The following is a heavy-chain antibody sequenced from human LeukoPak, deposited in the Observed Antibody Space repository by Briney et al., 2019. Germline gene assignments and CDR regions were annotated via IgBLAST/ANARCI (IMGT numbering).Heavy chain of an antibody. D-gene: IGHD6-6*01. Sequence: GGSLRLSCAASGFTFSSYWMHWVRQAPGKGLMWVSRINSDGGSTSYADSVKGRFTISRDNAKNTLYLQMNSLRAEDTAVYYCARDVSITPRPGRTYYYYYGMDVWGQGTTVTVSS. V-gene: IGHV3-74*01. CDR1: GFTFSSYW. CDR3: ARDVSITPRPGRTYYYYYGMDV. CDR2: INSDGGST. J-gene: IGHJ6*02.